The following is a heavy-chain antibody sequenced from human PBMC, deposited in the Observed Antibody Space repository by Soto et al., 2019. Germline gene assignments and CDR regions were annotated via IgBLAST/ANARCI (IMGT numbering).Heavy chain of an antibody. V-gene: IGHV3-23*01. CDR1: GFTFSSYA. J-gene: IGHJ5*02. CDR3: AQGYYDSSPNWFDA. D-gene: IGHD3-22*01. CDR2: ICGSGGST. Sequence: GGSLRLSCAASGFTFSSYAMSWVRQAPGKGLEWVSAICGSGGSTYYADSVKGRFTISRDNSKNTLYLQMNSLRAEDTAVYYCAQGYYDSSPNWFDAWGQGTLVTVSS.